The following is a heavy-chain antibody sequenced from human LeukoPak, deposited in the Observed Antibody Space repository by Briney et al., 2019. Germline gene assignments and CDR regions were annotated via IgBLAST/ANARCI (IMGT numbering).Heavy chain of an antibody. V-gene: IGHV4-39*01. CDR3: ARVSGQFYFYYYMDV. J-gene: IGHJ6*03. Sequence: SETLSLTCTVSGGSIRSSSYYWGWIRQPPGKGLEWIGSIYYSGSTFYNPSLKSRVTISVDTSKNQFSLRLSSVTAADTAVYYCARVSGQFYFYYYMDVWGKGTTVTISS. CDR2: IYYSGST. D-gene: IGHD6-19*01. CDR1: GGSIRSSSYY.